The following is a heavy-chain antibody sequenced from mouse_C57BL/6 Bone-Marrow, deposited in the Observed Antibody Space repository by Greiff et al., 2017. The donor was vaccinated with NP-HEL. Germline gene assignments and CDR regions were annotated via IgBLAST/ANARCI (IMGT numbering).Heavy chain of an antibody. J-gene: IGHJ3*01. V-gene: IGHV5-17*01. CDR3: ARRSYYGFAY. CDR2: ISSGSSTI. D-gene: IGHD1-1*01. CDR1: GFTFSDYG. Sequence: EVMLVESGGGLVKPGGSLKLSCAASGFTFSDYGMHWVRQAPEKGLEWVAYISSGSSTIYYADTVKGRFTISRDNAKNTLFLQMTSLRSEDTAMYYCARRSYYGFAYWGQGTLVTVSA.